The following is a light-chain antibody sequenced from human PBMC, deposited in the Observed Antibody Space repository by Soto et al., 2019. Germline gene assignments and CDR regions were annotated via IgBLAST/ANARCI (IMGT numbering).Light chain of an antibody. V-gene: IGLV2-14*01. CDR3: SPYTSGSTLVV. CDR2: DVS. J-gene: IGLJ2*01. Sequence: QSALTQPASVSGSPGQSITISCTGTSSDVGGYNYVSWYQQHPGKAPKLMIYDVSNRPSGVSNRFSGSKSGNTASLTISGLQAEDEADYYCSPYTSGSTLVVFGGGTKVTVL. CDR1: SSDVGGYNY.